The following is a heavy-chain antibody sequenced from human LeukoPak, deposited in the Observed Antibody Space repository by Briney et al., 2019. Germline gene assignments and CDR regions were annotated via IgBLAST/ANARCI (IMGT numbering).Heavy chain of an antibody. D-gene: IGHD3-9*01. J-gene: IGHJ4*02. CDR1: GGTFSSYA. CDR2: IIPIFGTA. CDR3: ARARDILTGYYNFDY. Sequence: SVKVSCKASGGTFSSYATSWVRQAPGQGLEWMGGIIPIFGTANYAQKFQGRVTITTDESTSTAYMELSSLRSEDTAVYYCARARDILTGYYNFDYWGQGTLVTVSS. V-gene: IGHV1-69*05.